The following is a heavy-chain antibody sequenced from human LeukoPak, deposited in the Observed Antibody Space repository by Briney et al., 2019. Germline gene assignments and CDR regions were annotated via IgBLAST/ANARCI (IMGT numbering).Heavy chain of an antibody. CDR2: IIPIFGTA. V-gene: IGHV1-69*15. CDR3: ARGGYDSSGYCDY. Sequence: SSVKVSCKASGGTFSSYAISWVRQAPGQGLEWMGRIIPIFGTANYAQKFQGRVTITADESTSTAYMELSSLRSEDSAVYYCARGGYDSSGYCDYWGQGTLVTVSS. CDR1: GGTFSSYA. J-gene: IGHJ4*02. D-gene: IGHD3-22*01.